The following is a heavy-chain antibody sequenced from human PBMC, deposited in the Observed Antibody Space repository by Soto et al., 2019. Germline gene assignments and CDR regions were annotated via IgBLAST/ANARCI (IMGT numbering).Heavy chain of an antibody. J-gene: IGHJ4*02. V-gene: IGHV3-48*01. CDR1: GFTFSSYS. Sequence: GGSLRLSCAASGFTFSSYSMNWVRQAPGKGLEWVSYISSSGSTIYYADSVKGRFTISRDNAKNSLYLQMNSLRAEDTAVYYCARSGSYRYRHTGLSDYWGQGTLVTVSS. D-gene: IGHD3-16*02. CDR2: ISSSGSTI. CDR3: ARSGSYRYRHTGLSDY.